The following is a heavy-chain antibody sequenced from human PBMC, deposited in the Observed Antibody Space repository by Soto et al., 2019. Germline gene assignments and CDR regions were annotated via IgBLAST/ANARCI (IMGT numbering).Heavy chain of an antibody. V-gene: IGHV4-59*08. CDR2: IYYSGST. CDR3: ARQPAAAHSFYYYYYYMDV. CDR1: GGSISRYY. D-gene: IGHD2-2*01. J-gene: IGHJ6*03. Sequence: SETLSLTCTVSGGSISRYYWGWIRQRTEKGVEWIGYIYYSGSTNYNPSLKSRVTISVDASKNQFSLKLSSVTAADTAVYYCARQPAAAHSFYYYYYYMDVWGKGTTVTVSS.